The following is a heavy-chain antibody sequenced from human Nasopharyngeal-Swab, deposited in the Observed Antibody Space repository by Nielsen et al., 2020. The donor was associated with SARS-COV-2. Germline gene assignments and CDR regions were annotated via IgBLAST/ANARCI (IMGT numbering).Heavy chain of an antibody. CDR2: ISGSGGST. V-gene: IGHV3-23*01. CDR1: GFTFSSYA. CDR3: AKDTPGSRGWYAPCDY. D-gene: IGHD6-19*01. Sequence: GGSLRLSCAASGFTFSSYAMSWVRQAPGKGLEWVSAISGSGGSTYYADSVKGRFTISRDNSKNTLYLQMNSLRAEDTAVYYCAKDTPGSRGWYAPCDYWGQGTLVTVSS. J-gene: IGHJ4*02.